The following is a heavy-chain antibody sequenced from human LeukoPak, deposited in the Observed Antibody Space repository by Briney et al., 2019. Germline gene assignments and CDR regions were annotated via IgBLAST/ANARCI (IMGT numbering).Heavy chain of an antibody. CDR3: ARWCGSYYAFDY. V-gene: IGHV4-34*01. J-gene: IGHJ4*02. Sequence: PSETLSLTCAVYGGSFSGYYWSWIRQPPGKGLEWIGEINHSGSTNYNPSLKSRVTISVDTSKNQFSLKLSSVTAADTAVYYCARWCGSYYAFDYWGQGTLVTVSS. D-gene: IGHD1-26*01. CDR1: GGSFSGYY. CDR2: INHSGST.